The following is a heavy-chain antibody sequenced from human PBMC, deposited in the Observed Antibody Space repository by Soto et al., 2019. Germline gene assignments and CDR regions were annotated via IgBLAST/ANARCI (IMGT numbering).Heavy chain of an antibody. CDR2: IYDSGST. J-gene: IGHJ3*02. V-gene: IGHV4-59*01. CDR3: AASYYAIVTGHFAFDI. Sequence: PSETLSLTCTVSGGSISHFYWSWIRQPPGKGLEWLGYIYDSGSTHYNPSLKSRVTMSMDTSKTQFSLNLSSVTAADTAVYFCAASYYAIVTGHFAFDIWGRGTMVTVSS. CDR1: GGSISHFY. D-gene: IGHD3-9*01.